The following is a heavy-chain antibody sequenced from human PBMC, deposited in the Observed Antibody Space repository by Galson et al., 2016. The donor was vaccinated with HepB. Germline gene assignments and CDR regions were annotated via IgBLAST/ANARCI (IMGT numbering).Heavy chain of an antibody. CDR1: GDSITRSGHY. CDR3: VRDSRFFYASQYDGVDV. Sequence: SETLSLTCSVSGDSITRSGHYWGWIRQPPGKPLEWIGNIYYSGDIERGSTYYNRSFWRRVTISVDMSKSQFSLKLNSVTAADTAVYYCVRDSRFFYASQYDGVDVWGQGTTVTV. J-gene: IGHJ6*02. CDR2: IYYSGDIERGST. V-gene: IGHV4-39*07. D-gene: IGHD2/OR15-2a*01.